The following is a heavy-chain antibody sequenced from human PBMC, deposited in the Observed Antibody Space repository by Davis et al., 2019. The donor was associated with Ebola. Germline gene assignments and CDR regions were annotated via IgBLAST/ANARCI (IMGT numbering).Heavy chain of an antibody. D-gene: IGHD6-6*01. CDR1: GFSLTTSRMC. CDR2: IDWDGDK. J-gene: IGHJ4*02. CDR3: ARIRWEDYGSSSALGY. Sequence: SGSTLAILTQTFTLTCTFSGFSLTTSRMCVTWVRQPPGKALEWLARIDWDGDKYYNTSLKTRLSISKDTSKNQVVLTMSNVDPVDTATYYCARIRWEDYGSSSALGYWGQGILVTVSS. V-gene: IGHV2-70*11.